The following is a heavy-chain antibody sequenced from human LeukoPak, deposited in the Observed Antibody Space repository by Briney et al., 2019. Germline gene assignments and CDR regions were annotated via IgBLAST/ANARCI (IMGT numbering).Heavy chain of an antibody. CDR1: GFTVSSTY. CDR3: ARDSSSFPNYFDY. D-gene: IGHD3-3*02. V-gene: IGHV3-53*01. CDR2: IYSDGTT. Sequence: QPGGSLRLSCAASGFTVSSTYMSWVRQAPGKGLEWVSLIYSDGTTFYADSVKGRFAISTDNSKNTLYLQMSSLRAEDTAVYYCARDSSSFPNYFDYWGQGTLITVSS. J-gene: IGHJ4*02.